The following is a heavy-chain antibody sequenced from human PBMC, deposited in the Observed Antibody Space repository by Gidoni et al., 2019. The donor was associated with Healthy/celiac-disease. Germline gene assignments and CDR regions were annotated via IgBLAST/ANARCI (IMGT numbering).Heavy chain of an antibody. D-gene: IGHD3-3*01. Sequence: EVQLVESGGGLVQPGGSLRLSCAASGFTFSSYLMHWVRQAPGKGLVWVSRINSDGSSTSYADSVKGRVTISRENAKNTLYLQMNSLRAEDTAVYYCARVGDFWSGYHNYYYYYGMDVWGQGTTVTVSS. V-gene: IGHV3-74*01. J-gene: IGHJ6*02. CDR3: ARVGDFWSGYHNYYYYYGMDV. CDR2: INSDGSST. CDR1: GFTFSSYL.